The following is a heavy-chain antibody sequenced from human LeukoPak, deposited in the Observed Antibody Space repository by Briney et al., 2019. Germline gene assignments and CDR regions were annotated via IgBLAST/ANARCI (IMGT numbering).Heavy chain of an antibody. D-gene: IGHD3-10*01. CDR1: GGSFSGYY. J-gene: IGHJ4*02. CDR2: INHSGST. V-gene: IGHV4-34*01. Sequence: SETLSLTCAVYGGSFSGYYWSWIRQPPGKGLEWIGEINHSGSTNYNPSLKSRVTISVDTSKNQFSLQLNSVTPEDTAVYYCARETKGLWFGELGAFDYWGQGTLVTVSS. CDR3: ARETKGLWFGELGAFDY.